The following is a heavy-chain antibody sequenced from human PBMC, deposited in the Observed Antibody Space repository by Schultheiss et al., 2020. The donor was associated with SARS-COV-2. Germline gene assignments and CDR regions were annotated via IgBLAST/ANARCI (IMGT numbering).Heavy chain of an antibody. V-gene: IGHV4-59*04. CDR1: GGSISSYY. CDR2: IYYSGST. Sequence: SETLSLTCTVSGGSISSYYWSWIRQHPGKGLEWIGYIYYSGSTYYNPSLKSRVTISVDTSKNQFSLKLSSVTAADTAVYYCAKDRSLGGYYYGMDVWGQGTTVTVSS. D-gene: IGHD3-16*01. J-gene: IGHJ6*02. CDR3: AKDRSLGGYYYGMDV.